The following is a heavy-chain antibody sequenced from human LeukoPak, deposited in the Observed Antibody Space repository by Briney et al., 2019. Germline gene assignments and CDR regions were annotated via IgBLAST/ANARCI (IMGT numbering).Heavy chain of an antibody. V-gene: IGHV3-7*01. CDR3: ARAFSSSWNYYYMDV. Sequence: SGGSLTLSCAASGFTLSRYWMSWPRQAPGRGLECVAYINQDGSEKYHVDSVKGRFTISRDNAKNSLYLQMNSLRAEDTALFFCARAFSSSWNYYYMDVWGKGTTVTVSS. D-gene: IGHD6-6*01. CDR1: GFTLSRYW. CDR2: INQDGSEK. J-gene: IGHJ6*03.